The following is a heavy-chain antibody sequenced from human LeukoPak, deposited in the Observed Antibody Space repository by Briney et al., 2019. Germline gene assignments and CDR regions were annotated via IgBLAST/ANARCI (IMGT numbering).Heavy chain of an antibody. CDR1: GFTFSNHG. CDR2: IWSDGDIR. Sequence: PGGSLRLSCAASGFTFSNHGIHWVRQSPGKGLEWVAVIWSDGDIRYCAEPVKGRFTISRDNAKNSLYLQMNSLRAEDTAVYYCARVWGIAVAGSSSVDYWGQGTLVTVSS. CDR3: ARVWGIAVAGSSSVDY. V-gene: IGHV3-33*01. J-gene: IGHJ4*02. D-gene: IGHD6-19*01.